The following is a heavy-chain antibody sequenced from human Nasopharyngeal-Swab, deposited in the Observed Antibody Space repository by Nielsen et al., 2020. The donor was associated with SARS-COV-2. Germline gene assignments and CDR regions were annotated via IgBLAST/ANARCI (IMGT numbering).Heavy chain of an antibody. CDR1: GFTFSSYW. CDR2: IKQDGSEK. Sequence: GESLKISCAASGFTFSSYWMSWVRQAPGKGLEWVANIKQDGSEKYYVDSVKGRFTISRDNAKNSLYLQMNSLRAEDTAVYYCARDTVGATTHFDHWGQGTLVTVSS. V-gene: IGHV3-7*03. J-gene: IGHJ4*02. D-gene: IGHD1-26*01. CDR3: ARDTVGATTHFDH.